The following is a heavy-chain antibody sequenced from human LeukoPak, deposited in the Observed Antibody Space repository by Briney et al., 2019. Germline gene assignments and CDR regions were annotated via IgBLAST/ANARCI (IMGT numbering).Heavy chain of an antibody. J-gene: IGHJ4*02. V-gene: IGHV1-69*13. CDR1: GGTFSSYA. D-gene: IGHD5-18*01. Sequence: WASVKVSCKASGGTFSSYANSWVRQAPGQGLEWMGGIIPILGTANYAQKFQGRVTITADESTSTAYMELSSLRSEDTAVYYCATKRGYSYGSPHWGQGTLVTVSS. CDR2: IIPILGTA. CDR3: ATKRGYSYGSPH.